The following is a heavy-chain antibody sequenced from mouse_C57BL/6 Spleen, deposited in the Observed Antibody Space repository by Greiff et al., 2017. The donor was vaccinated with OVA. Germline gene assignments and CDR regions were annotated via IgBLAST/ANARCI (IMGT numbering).Heavy chain of an antibody. D-gene: IGHD2-1*01. CDR1: GYAFRRYW. CDR3: ARGVGNYEEGFAY. CDR2: IYPGDGDT. Sequence: VQLMASWAELVQPGASVKISCKASGYAFRRYWMNWVKPRPGKGLEWIGQIYPGDGDTNYNGKFKGKATLTADKYSSTAYMQLSSLTSEDSAVYFCARGVGNYEEGFAYWGQGTLVTVSA. J-gene: IGHJ3*01. V-gene: IGHV1-80*01.